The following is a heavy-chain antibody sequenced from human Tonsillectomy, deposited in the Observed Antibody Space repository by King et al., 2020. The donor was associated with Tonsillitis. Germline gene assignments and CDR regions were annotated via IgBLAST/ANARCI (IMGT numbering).Heavy chain of an antibody. Sequence: VQLVESGGGLVQPGGSLRLSCAASGFTFSSYDMHWVRQATGKGLEWVSAIGTAGDTYYPGSVKGRFTTSRENAKNSLYLQMNSLRAGDTAVYYCARGGVGDPGTFDIWGQGTMVTVSS. CDR2: IGTAGDT. D-gene: IGHD2-21*02. V-gene: IGHV3-13*01. J-gene: IGHJ3*02. CDR1: GFTFSSYD. CDR3: ARGGVGDPGTFDI.